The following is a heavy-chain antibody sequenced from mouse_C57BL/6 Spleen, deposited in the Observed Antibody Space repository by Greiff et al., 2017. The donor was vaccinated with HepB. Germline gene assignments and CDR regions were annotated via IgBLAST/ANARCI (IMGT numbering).Heavy chain of an antibody. D-gene: IGHD1-1*01. J-gene: IGHJ1*03. CDR3: ARGGTTVVAYWYFDV. CDR1: GYAFSSYW. V-gene: IGHV1-80*01. CDR2: IYPGDGDT. Sequence: VQGVESGAELVKPGASVKISCKASGYAFSSYWMNWVKQRPGKGLEWIGQIYPGDGDTNYNGKFKGKATLTADKSSSTAYMQLSSLTSEDSAVYFCARGGTTVVAYWYFDVWGTGTTVTVSS.